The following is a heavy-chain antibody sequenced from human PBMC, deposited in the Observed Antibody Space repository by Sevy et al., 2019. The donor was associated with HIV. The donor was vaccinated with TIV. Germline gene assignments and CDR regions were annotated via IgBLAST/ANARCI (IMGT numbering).Heavy chain of an antibody. CDR3: ARDDHWAFDY. Sequence: GGCLRLSCVTSGFSFSSYSMNWVRQAPGKGLEWVSYISSSSGTIRYAEPVKGRLTISRDNAKNSLFLQMNSLRAEDTAVYYCARDDHWAFDYWGQGALVTVSS. J-gene: IGHJ4*02. CDR1: GFSFSSYS. CDR2: ISSSSGTI. V-gene: IGHV3-48*01. D-gene: IGHD7-27*01.